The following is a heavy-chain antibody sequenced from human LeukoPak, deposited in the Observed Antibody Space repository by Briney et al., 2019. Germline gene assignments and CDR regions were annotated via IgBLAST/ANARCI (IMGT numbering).Heavy chain of an antibody. D-gene: IGHD3-22*01. CDR1: GFTFSSYS. J-gene: IGHJ6*03. Sequence: GGSLRLSCAASGFTFSSYSMNWVRQAPGKGLEWVSSISSSSSYIYYADPVKGRFTISRDNAKNSLYLQMNSLRAEDTAVYYCARSQINYYDSSGYYDYYYYMDVWGKGTTVTVSS. CDR3: ARSQINYYDSSGYYDYYYYMDV. CDR2: ISSSSSYI. V-gene: IGHV3-21*01.